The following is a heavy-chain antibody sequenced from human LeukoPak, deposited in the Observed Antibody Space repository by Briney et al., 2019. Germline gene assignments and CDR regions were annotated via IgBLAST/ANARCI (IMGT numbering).Heavy chain of an antibody. V-gene: IGHV3-48*04. Sequence: PGGSLRLSCAASGFTFSTYSINWVRQAPGKGLEWVSYISTSSGTMYYADSVKGRFTISRDNAQNSLYLQMNSLTAEDTAVYYCAREGSAADDFDYWGQGTLVTVSS. J-gene: IGHJ4*02. CDR2: ISTSSGTM. CDR1: GFTFSTYS. CDR3: AREGSAADDFDY. D-gene: IGHD2-2*01.